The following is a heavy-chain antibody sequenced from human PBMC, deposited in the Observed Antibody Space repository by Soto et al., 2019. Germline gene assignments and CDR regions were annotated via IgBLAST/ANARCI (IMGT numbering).Heavy chain of an antibody. CDR1: GFTFSSYG. CDR3: ANDIRLLEWSHLEDY. J-gene: IGHJ4*02. D-gene: IGHD3-3*01. V-gene: IGHV3-30*18. Sequence: WGSLRLSCAASGFTFSSYGMHWVRQAPGKGLEWVAVISYDGSNKYYADSVKGRFAISRDNSKNTLYLQMNSLRAEDTAVYYCANDIRLLEWSHLEDYWGQGTLVTVSS. CDR2: ISYDGSNK.